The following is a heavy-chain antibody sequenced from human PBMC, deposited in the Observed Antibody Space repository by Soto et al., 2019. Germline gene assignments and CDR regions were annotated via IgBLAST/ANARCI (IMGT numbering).Heavy chain of an antibody. CDR3: ARSQGSSTSLEIYYCYYYGMDV. D-gene: IGHD2-2*01. CDR2: IIPIPGTA. J-gene: IGHJ6*02. CDR1: GGTFSSYA. V-gene: IGHV1-69*01. Sequence: QVQLVQSGAEVKTPGSSVKVSCKASGGTFSSYAISWVRQAPGQGLEWMGGIIPIPGTANYAQKFQGRVTITADECTSTAYMELSSLRSEDTAVYYCARSQGSSTSLEIYYCYYYGMDVWGQGTTVTVSS.